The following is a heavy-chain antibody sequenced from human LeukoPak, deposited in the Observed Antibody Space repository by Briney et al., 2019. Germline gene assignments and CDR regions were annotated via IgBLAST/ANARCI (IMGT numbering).Heavy chain of an antibody. CDR1: GFTFDDYA. Sequence: GRSLRLSCAASGFTFDDYAMHWVRQAPGKGLEWVSGISWNSGSIGYADSVKGRFTISRDNSKNTLYLQMNSLRAEDTAVYYCAKQPSSVDYWGQGTLVTVSS. V-gene: IGHV3-9*01. CDR2: ISWNSGSI. J-gene: IGHJ4*02. D-gene: IGHD6-25*01. CDR3: AKQPSSVDY.